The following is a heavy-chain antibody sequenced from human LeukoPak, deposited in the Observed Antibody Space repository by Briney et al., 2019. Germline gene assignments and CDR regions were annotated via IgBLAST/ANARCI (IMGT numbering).Heavy chain of an antibody. CDR2: IKQDGSEK. CDR1: GFTFSSYW. J-gene: IGHJ4*02. V-gene: IGHV3-7*01. CDR3: ARDSYGDYVGY. D-gene: IGHD4-17*01. Sequence: PGGSLRLSCAASGFTFSSYWMSWVRQAPGKGLEWVANIKQDGSEKYYVDSVEGRFTISRDNAKNSLYLQMNSLRAEDTAVYYCARDSYGDYVGYWGQGTLVTVSS.